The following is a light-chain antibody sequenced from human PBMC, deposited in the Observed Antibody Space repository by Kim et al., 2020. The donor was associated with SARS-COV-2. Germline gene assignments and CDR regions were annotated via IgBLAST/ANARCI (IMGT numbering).Light chain of an antibody. J-gene: IGKJ4*01. Sequence: ASVRDKITITCRASQPIINYLNWWQPKPGKAPDLLISSASSLRSRVPSRFSGSGSGTYFTLTVTNLQPEDFATYYCQQSHTIPLTFGGGTKVEI. CDR1: QPIINY. CDR2: SAS. V-gene: IGKV1-39*01. CDR3: QQSHTIPLT.